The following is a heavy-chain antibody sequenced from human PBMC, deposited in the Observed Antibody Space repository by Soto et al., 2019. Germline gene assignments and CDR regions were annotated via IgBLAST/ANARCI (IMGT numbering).Heavy chain of an antibody. CDR2: IYYSGST. CDR1: GGSISSGGYY. CDR3: ARSPIVVVTAYFDY. D-gene: IGHD2-21*02. J-gene: IGHJ4*02. Sequence: QVQLQESGPGLVKPSQTLSLTCTVSGGSISSGGYYWSWIRQHPGQGLEWIGYIYYSGSTYYNPSLKSRVTISVDTSKNQSPLKLSSVTAADTAVYYCARSPIVVVTAYFDYWGQGTLVTVSS. V-gene: IGHV4-31*03.